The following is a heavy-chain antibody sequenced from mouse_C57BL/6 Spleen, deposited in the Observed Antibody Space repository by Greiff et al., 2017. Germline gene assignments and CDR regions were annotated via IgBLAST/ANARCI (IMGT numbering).Heavy chain of an antibody. V-gene: IGHV1-15*01. Sequence: QVQLQQSGAELVRPGASVTLSCKASGYTFTDYEMHWVKQTPVHGLAWIGAIDPETGGTAYNQKFKGKAILTADKSSSTAYMELRSLTSEDSSVYYCTRDYGFAYWGQGTLVTGSA. J-gene: IGHJ3*01. CDR3: TRDYGFAY. D-gene: IGHD1-1*01. CDR2: IDPETGGT. CDR1: GYTFTDYE.